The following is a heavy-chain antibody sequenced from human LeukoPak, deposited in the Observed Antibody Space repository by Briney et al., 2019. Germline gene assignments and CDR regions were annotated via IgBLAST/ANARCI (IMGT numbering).Heavy chain of an antibody. Sequence: PGGSLRLSCAASGFTFSSYAMHWVRQAPGKGLEWVAVISYDGSNKYYADSVKGRFTISRDNSKNTLYLQMNSLRAEDTAVYYCARETTISGGIGVAGPQPYIYYMDVWGKGTTVTISS. D-gene: IGHD6-19*01. V-gene: IGHV3-30*01. CDR2: ISYDGSNK. CDR1: GFTFSSYA. CDR3: ARETTISGGIGVAGPQPYIYYMDV. J-gene: IGHJ6*03.